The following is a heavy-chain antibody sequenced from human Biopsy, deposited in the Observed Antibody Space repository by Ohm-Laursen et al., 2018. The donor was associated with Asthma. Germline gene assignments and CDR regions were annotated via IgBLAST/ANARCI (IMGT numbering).Heavy chain of an antibody. CDR2: ILPILGTS. CDR1: GGTFSTFT. J-gene: IGHJ6*04. D-gene: IGHD2-2*01. CDR3: AREATSGEVPFGYFYALDV. Sequence: GASVKVSCKASGGTFSTFTITWVRQVPGQALEWMGGILPILGTSNYAQKFQGRVTITADESTRTAYMELSSLRSEDTAVYYCAREATSGEVPFGYFYALDVWGEGTTVTVSS. V-gene: IGHV1-69*13.